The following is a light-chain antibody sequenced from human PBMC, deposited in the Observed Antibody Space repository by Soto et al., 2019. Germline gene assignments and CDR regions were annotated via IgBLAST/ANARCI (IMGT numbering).Light chain of an antibody. CDR1: ISDIGTYNY. CDR2: KVS. V-gene: IGLV2-14*03. J-gene: IGLJ3*02. CDR3: MSFIDSTSTHWV. Sequence: QSALTQPASVSGSPGQSITISCTGSISDIGTYNYVSWYQQHPGKAPKLLIFKVSNRPSGISGRFSGSKSGNTASLTISGLQAEDEADYYCMSFIDSTSTHWVLGGGTKLTVL.